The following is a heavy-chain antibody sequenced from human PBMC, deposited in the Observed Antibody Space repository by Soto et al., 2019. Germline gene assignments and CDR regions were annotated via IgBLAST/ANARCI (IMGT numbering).Heavy chain of an antibody. D-gene: IGHD2-2*01. V-gene: IGHV1-46*01. CDR1: GFTFSNYY. J-gene: IGHJ4*02. CDR3: ARADSDQYFDY. Sequence: QVQLVQSGAEVKKPGASVKVSCESSGFTFSNYYMHWVRQAPEQGLEWMGLISPTANYTRYAQTFQGRFTITRDTSTSTVYMDLSSLTSEDTAVYYCARADSDQYFDYWGQGTRVPVPS. CDR2: ISPTANYT.